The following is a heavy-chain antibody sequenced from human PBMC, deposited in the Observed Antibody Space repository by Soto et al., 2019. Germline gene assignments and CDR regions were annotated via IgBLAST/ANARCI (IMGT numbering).Heavy chain of an antibody. Sequence: GESLKISCKGSGYSFTSYWISWVRQMPGKGLEWMGRIDPSDSYTNYSPSFQGHVTISADKSISTAYLQWSSLKASDTAMYYCARGRSMTYYYDRSGYYPDYWGQGTLVTVSS. CDR2: IDPSDSYT. D-gene: IGHD3-22*01. J-gene: IGHJ4*02. CDR1: GYSFTSYW. CDR3: ARGRSMTYYYDRSGYYPDY. V-gene: IGHV5-10-1*01.